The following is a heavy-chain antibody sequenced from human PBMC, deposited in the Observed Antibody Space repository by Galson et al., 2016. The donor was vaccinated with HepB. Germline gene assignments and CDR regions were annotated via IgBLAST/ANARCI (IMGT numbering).Heavy chain of an antibody. V-gene: IGHV3-33*01. J-gene: IGHJ4*02. CDR3: AREMKPHLEWLFRSRLRPVDY. CDR1: GFTFSSYG. Sequence: SLRLSCAASGFTFSSYGMHWVRQAPGKGLEWVAVIWNDGSNKYYADSVKGRFTISRDNSKNTLYLELNSLRAEDTAVHYCAREMKPHLEWLFRSRLRPVDYWGQGTLVTVSS. D-gene: IGHD3-3*01. CDR2: IWNDGSNK.